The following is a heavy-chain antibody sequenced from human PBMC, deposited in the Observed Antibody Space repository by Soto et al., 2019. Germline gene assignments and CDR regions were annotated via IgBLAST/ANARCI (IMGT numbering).Heavy chain of an antibody. CDR2: IKQAGSEK. J-gene: IGHJ4*02. D-gene: IGHD6-25*01. Sequence: EVQLVESGGGLVQTGGSLRLSCAASGFTFSAYWMSWVRQAPGKGLEWVANIKQAGSEKYYVDSVNGRFIISRDDAKNSLFLQVNSLRGEDTAVYYCAREKRANGYFDYWGQGTLVTVSS. CDR1: GFTFSAYW. V-gene: IGHV3-7*01. CDR3: AREKRANGYFDY.